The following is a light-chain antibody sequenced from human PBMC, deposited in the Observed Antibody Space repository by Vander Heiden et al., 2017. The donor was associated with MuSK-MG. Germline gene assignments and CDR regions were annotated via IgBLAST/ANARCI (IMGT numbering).Light chain of an antibody. CDR3: MQALQTPLT. V-gene: IGKV2-28*01. CDR2: LGS. CDR1: QSLLHSNGYNY. J-gene: IGKJ4*01. Sequence: DIVMTQSPLSLPVTPGVPASISCRSSQSLLHSNGYNYLDWYLHVPGLSPQLLIYLGSNRASGVRDTFSGRGSARDFRLRISRMKAAAVGVYYCMQALQTPLTFGGRTRVELK.